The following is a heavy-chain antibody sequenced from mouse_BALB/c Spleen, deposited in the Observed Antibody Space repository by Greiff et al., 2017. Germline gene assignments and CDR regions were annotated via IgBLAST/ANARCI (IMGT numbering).Heavy chain of an antibody. J-gene: IGHJ2*01. CDR3: ARLEDYFDY. V-gene: IGHV5-6*01. CDR1: GFTFSSYG. Sequence: EVQLVESGGDLVKPGGSLKLSCAASGFTFSSYGMSWVRQTPDKRLEWVATISSGGSYTYYPDSVKGRFTISRDNAKNTLYLQMSSLKSEDTAMYYCARLEDYFDYWGQGTTLTVAS. CDR2: ISSGGSYT.